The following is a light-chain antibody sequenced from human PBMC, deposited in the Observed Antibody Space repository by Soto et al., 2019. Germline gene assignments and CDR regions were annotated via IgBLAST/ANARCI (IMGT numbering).Light chain of an antibody. CDR2: EVS. CDR1: SSDVGSYNL. J-gene: IGLJ2*01. CDR3: CSYAGSSTHVV. V-gene: IGLV2-23*02. Sequence: QSALTQPASVSGSPGQSITISCTGTSSDVGSYNLVSWYQQHPGKAPKLMIYEVSKRPSGVSNRFSGSKSGNTASLTISGRQAEDGADYYCCSYAGSSTHVVFGGGTKLTVL.